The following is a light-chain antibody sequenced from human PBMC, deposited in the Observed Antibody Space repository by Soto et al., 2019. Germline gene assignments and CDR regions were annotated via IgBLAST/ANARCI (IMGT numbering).Light chain of an antibody. CDR3: QQDGNIPLT. CDR2: ATS. J-gene: IGKJ5*01. Sequence: VLTQSPGTLSLSPGERATLSCRASQSVSSSSLAWLQHKPGQAPRLLIFATSTRATNIPARFSGSGSGTDFTLTITRVEPEDFAVYYCQQDGNIPLTFGLGTRLEIK. V-gene: IGKV3-20*01. CDR1: QSVSSSS.